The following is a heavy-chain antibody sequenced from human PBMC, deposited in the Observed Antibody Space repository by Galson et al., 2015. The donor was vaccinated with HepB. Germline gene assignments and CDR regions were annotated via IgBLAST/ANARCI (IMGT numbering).Heavy chain of an antibody. J-gene: IGHJ6*03. V-gene: IGHV1-46*03. D-gene: IGHD3-3*01. CDR2: INPSGGST. CDR3: ARDAYYDFWSGYYTGIERGGLYYYYMDV. CDR1: GYTFTSYY. Sequence: SVKVSCKASGYTFTSYYMHWVRQAPGQGLEWMGIINPSGGSTSYAQKFQGRVTMTRDTSTSTVYMELSSLRSEDTAVYYCARDAYYDFWSGYYTGIERGGLYYYYMDVWGKGTTVTVSS.